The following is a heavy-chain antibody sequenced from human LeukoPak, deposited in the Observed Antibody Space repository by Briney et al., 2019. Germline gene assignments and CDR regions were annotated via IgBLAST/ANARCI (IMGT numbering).Heavy chain of an antibody. D-gene: IGHD6-19*01. CDR2: ISYDGSNK. CDR3: ARGSSSGWYIYAT. J-gene: IGHJ5*02. V-gene: IGHV3-30*04. Sequence: GGSLRLSCAASGFTFSSYAMHWVRQAPGKGLEWVAVISYDGSNKYYADSVKGRFTISRDHSKNTLYLQMNSLRAEDTAVYYCARGSSSGWYIYATWGQGTLVTVSS. CDR1: GFTFSSYA.